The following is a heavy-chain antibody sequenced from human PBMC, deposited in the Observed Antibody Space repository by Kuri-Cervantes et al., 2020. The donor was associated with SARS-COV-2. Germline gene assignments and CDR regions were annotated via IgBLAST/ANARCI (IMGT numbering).Heavy chain of an antibody. CDR3: ATSGKEEWELLGFDY. CDR1: GYSFTSYW. V-gene: IGHV5-51*03. Sequence: GGPLRLSCKGSGYSFTSYWIGWVRQMPGKGLEWMGIIYPGDSDTRYSPSFQGQVTISADKSISTAYLQWSSLKASDTAMYYCATSGKEEWELLGFDYWGQGTLVTVSS. J-gene: IGHJ4*02. D-gene: IGHD1-26*01. CDR2: IYPGDSDT.